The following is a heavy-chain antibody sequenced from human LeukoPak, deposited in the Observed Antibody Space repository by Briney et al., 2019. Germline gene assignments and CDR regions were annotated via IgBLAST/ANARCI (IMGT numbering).Heavy chain of an antibody. CDR1: GYTFTGYY. D-gene: IGHD2-15*01. J-gene: IGHJ4*02. Sequence: GASVKVSCKASGYTFTGYYMHWVRQAPGQGLEWMGWINPNSGGTNYAQKFQGRITMTRDTSIRTAYMELSRLRSDDTAVYYCARLLQGLMEDDFWGQGTLVAVSS. CDR3: ARLLQGLMEDDF. V-gene: IGHV1-2*02. CDR2: INPNSGGT.